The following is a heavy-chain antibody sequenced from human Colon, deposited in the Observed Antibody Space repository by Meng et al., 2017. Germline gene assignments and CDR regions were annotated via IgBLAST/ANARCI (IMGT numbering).Heavy chain of an antibody. Sequence: GESLKTSFAASGFTFSSYGMHWVRQAPGKGLEWAAVIWYDGSNKYYADSVKGRFTISRDNSKNTLYPQTNSLRAEDTAVYYCARALKYYYDSSGYYYDIFDYWGQGTLVTVSS. D-gene: IGHD3-22*01. J-gene: IGHJ4*02. CDR3: ARALKYYYDSSGYYYDIFDY. V-gene: IGHV3-33*01. CDR1: GFTFSSYG. CDR2: IWYDGSNK.